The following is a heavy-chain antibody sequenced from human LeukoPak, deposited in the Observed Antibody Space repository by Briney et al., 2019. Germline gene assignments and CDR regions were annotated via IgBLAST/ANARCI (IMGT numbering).Heavy chain of an antibody. CDR1: GYTFTGYY. CDR2: INPNSGGT. D-gene: IGHD3-10*01. CDR3: ARVGRASGSLGYGMDV. Sequence: GASVKVSCKASGYTFTGYYMHWVRQAPGQGLEWMGWINPNSGGTNYAQKFQGRVTMTRDTSISTAYMELSRLRSDDTAVYYCARVGRASGSLGYGMDVWGLGTTVTVSS. V-gene: IGHV1-2*02. J-gene: IGHJ6*02.